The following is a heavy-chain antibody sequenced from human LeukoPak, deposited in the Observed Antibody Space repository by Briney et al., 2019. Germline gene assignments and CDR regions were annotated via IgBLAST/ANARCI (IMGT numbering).Heavy chain of an antibody. CDR1: GGTFSSYA. J-gene: IGHJ5*02. Sequence: ASVKVSCKASGGTFSSYAISWVRQAPGQGLEWMGWISAYNGNTNYAQKLQGRVTMTTDTSTSTAYMELRSLRSDDTAVYYCARVGNGYYDSSGYYMGYNWFDPWGQGTLVTVSS. CDR2: ISAYNGNT. D-gene: IGHD3-22*01. V-gene: IGHV1-18*01. CDR3: ARVGNGYYDSSGYYMGYNWFDP.